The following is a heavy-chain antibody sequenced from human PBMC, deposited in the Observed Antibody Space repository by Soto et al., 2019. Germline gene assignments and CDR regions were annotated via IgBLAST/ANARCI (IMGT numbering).Heavy chain of an antibody. V-gene: IGHV4-39*02. Sequence: SETLSLTCSVSGGSINNSTSFWGWLRQSPGKGLGWIATINYRWPAEYNPSLKSRVTISVDRSRNVLSLQMNYVTAPDTAVYYCANYFMSRPWFDTWGQGTLVTVSS. CDR1: GGSINNSTSF. J-gene: IGHJ5*02. CDR2: INYRWPA. CDR3: ANYFMSRPWFDT. D-gene: IGHD6-6*01.